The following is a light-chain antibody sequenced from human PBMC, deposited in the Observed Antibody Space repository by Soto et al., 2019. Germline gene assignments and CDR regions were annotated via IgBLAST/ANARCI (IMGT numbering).Light chain of an antibody. Sequence: QSALTQPASVSGSPGQSITLSCTGSSSDVGGHDYVSWYLQHPGKAPKLLIYEAFNRPSGVSDRFSGSKSGSTASLTISGLQAEDEGDYYCSSFTSTSTWVFGGGTKVTVL. CDR1: SSDVGGHDY. CDR2: EAF. J-gene: IGLJ3*02. V-gene: IGLV2-14*01. CDR3: SSFTSTSTWV.